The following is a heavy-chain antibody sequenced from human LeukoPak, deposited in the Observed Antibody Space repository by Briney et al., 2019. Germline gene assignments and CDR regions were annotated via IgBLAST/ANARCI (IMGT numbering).Heavy chain of an antibody. CDR1: GYTFTSYD. CDR2: MNPNSGAS. D-gene: IGHD6-19*01. J-gene: IGHJ5*02. Sequence: ASVKVSCKASGYTFTSYDINWVRQATGQGLEWTGWMNPNSGASGCAQKFQGRVTLTRDTSMSTAYMEVSSLRFEDTAVYYCAHIPGTVAGRGTWGQGTRVTVSS. V-gene: IGHV1-8*01. CDR3: AHIPGTVAGRGT.